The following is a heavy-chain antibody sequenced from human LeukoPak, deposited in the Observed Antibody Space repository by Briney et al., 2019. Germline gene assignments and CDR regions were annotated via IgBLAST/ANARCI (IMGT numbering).Heavy chain of an antibody. CDR1: GFTFSSYW. V-gene: IGHV3-7*01. D-gene: IGHD3-10*01. Sequence: GGSLRLSCAASGFTFSSYWMSWVRQAPGKGLEWVANIKQDGSEKYYVDSVKGRFTISRDNAKNSLYLQMNSLRAEDTAVYYCARDPNYYGSGRGWFDPWGQGTLVTVSS. CDR2: IKQDGSEK. CDR3: ARDPNYYGSGRGWFDP. J-gene: IGHJ5*02.